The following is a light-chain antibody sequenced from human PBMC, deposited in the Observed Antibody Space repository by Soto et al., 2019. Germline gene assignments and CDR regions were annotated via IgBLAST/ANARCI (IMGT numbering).Light chain of an antibody. V-gene: IGKV1-39*01. J-gene: IGKJ1*01. CDR2: GAS. CDR1: QTITSY. Sequence: DIQMTQSPSSLSASVGDRVTITCRASQTITSYLNWYHQKPGKAPKLLIYGASKLQSGVPSRFSGSGSGTDVTLTISSLQPEDFATYYCQQSHSPPLTFGQGTKVEVK. CDR3: QQSHSPPLT.